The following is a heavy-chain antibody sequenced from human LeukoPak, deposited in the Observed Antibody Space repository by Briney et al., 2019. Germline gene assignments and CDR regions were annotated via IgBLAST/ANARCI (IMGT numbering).Heavy chain of an antibody. Sequence: ASVKVSCKASGYTFTTYGINWVRQAPGQGLEWVGWISAYNGNTNYAQKLQGRVTMTTDTSTSTAYMELRSLRSDDTAVYYCARDLTVVTPGGYRGQGTLVTVSS. CDR1: GYTFTTYG. V-gene: IGHV1-18*01. CDR2: ISAYNGNT. D-gene: IGHD4-23*01. CDR3: ARDLTVVTPGGY. J-gene: IGHJ4*02.